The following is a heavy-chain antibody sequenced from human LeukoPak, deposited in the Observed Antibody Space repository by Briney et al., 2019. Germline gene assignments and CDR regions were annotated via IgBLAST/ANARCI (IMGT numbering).Heavy chain of an antibody. CDR1: GFTFSDYY. CDR3: ARDTRDSKGAWFDP. J-gene: IGHJ5*02. CDR2: ISSSGSTI. D-gene: IGHD2-15*01. Sequence: GGPLRLSCAASGFTFSDYYMSWIRQAPGKGLEWVSYISSSGSTIYYADPVKGRSTISRDNAKNSLYLQMNSLRAEDTAVYYCARDTRDSKGAWFDPWGQRTLVTVSS. V-gene: IGHV3-11*04.